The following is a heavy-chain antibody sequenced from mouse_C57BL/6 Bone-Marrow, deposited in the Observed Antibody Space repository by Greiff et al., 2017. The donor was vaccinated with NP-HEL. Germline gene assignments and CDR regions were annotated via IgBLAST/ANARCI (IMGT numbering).Heavy chain of an antibody. Sequence: QVQLQQPGAELVMPGASVKLSCKASGYTFTSYWMHWVKQRPGQGLEWIGEIDPSDSYTTYNQKFKGKSTLTVDKSSSTAYMQLSSLTSEYSAVYYWARWGFACWGPGTPVTVAT. CDR2: IDPSDSYT. V-gene: IGHV1-69*01. CDR3: ARWGFAC. CDR1: GYTFTSYW. J-gene: IGHJ3*01.